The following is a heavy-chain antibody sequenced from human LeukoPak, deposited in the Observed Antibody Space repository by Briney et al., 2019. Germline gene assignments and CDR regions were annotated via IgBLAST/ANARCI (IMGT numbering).Heavy chain of an antibody. CDR3: ARGYQRPDY. CDR2: ISSSSNNI. D-gene: IGHD2-2*01. Sequence: GGSLRLSCAASGFTFSTYTMNWVRQAPGKGLEWVSSISSSSNNINYADSVEGQFTISRDNAMNSVHLQMNSLRVEDTAVYYCARGYQRPDYWGQGTLITVSS. V-gene: IGHV3-21*01. CDR1: GFTFSTYT. J-gene: IGHJ4*02.